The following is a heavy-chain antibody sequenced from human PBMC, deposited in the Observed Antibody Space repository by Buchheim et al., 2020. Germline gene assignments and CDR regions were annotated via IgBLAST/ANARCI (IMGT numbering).Heavy chain of an antibody. CDR3: AKHGEVNTAMGHWHFEL. CDR1: GFTFSSYA. V-gene: IGHV3-23*01. Sequence: EVQVLESGGDLVQPGGSLRLSCSGSGFTFSSYAMSWVRQAPGKGLEWVSSISANTFNTYYADSVKGRFTISRDNSKNTVYLQMNSLRDGDTALYYCAKHGEVNTAMGHWHFELWGRGTL. D-gene: IGHD5-18*01. CDR2: ISANTFNT. J-gene: IGHJ2*01.